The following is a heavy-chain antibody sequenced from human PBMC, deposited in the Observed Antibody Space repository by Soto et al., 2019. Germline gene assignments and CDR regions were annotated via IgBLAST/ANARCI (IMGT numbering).Heavy chain of an antibody. CDR3: AKGINWNYVNHFGY. V-gene: IGHV3-23*01. CDR2: ISGSGGST. J-gene: IGHJ4*02. D-gene: IGHD1-7*01. Sequence: WGSLRLSCAASGFTFSSYAMSWVRQAPGKGLEWVSAISGSGGSTYYADSVKGRFTISRDNSKNTLYLQMNSLRAEDTAVYYCAKGINWNYVNHFGYWGQGTLVTVSS. CDR1: GFTFSSYA.